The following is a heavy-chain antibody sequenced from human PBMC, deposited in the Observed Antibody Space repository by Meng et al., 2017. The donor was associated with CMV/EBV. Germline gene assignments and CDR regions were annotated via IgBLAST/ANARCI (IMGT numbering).Heavy chain of an antibody. CDR2: IRQDGSVD. Sequence: GGSLRLSFAASGFSFSRYWMTWVRQAPGKGLEWVANIRQDGSVDYYVDSVKGRFTIFRDNTKHSLFLQMDSLSAEDTAIYYCVRESSTFSWSEHLQHWGQGTLVTVSS. V-gene: IGHV3-7*01. J-gene: IGHJ1*01. CDR3: VRESSTFSWSEHLQH. D-gene: IGHD2-2*01. CDR1: GFSFSRYW.